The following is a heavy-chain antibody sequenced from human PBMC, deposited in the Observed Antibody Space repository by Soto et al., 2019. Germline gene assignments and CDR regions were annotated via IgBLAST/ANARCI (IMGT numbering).Heavy chain of an antibody. J-gene: IGHJ5*02. D-gene: IGHD3-3*01. CDR1: GGSISSGDYY. CDR2: IYYSGST. CDR3: ARVLTKYYDFWSGYTIMNWFDP. V-gene: IGHV4-30-4*01. Sequence: SETLSLTCTVSGGSISSGDYYWSWIRQPPGKGLEWIGYIYYSGSTYYNPSLKSRVTISVDTSKNQFSLKLSSVTAVDTVVYYCARVLTKYYDFWSGYTIMNWFDPWGQGTLVTVSS.